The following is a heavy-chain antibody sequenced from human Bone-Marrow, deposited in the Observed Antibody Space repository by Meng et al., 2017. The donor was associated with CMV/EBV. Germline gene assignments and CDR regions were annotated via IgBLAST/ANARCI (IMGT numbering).Heavy chain of an antibody. Sequence: SETLSLTCTVSGGSISSSSYYWGWIRQPPGKGLEWIGSIYYSGSTYYNPSLKSRVTISVDTSKNQFSLKLSSVTAADTAVYYCASGQFEQLGGEHYYYYYGMDVWGQGTTVTVSS. CDR1: GGSISSSSYY. CDR3: ASGQFEQLGGEHYYYYYGMDV. V-gene: IGHV4-39*07. CDR2: IYYSGST. D-gene: IGHD6-6*01. J-gene: IGHJ6*02.